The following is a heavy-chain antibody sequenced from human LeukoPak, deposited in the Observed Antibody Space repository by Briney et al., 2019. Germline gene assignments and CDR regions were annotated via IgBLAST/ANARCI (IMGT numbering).Heavy chain of an antibody. CDR2: ISSSGSTI. D-gene: IGHD2-2*01. CDR3: ATMPGGGYCSSTSCYATFDS. CDR1: GFTFSSHE. V-gene: IGHV3-48*03. J-gene: IGHJ4*02. Sequence: GGSLRLSCAASGFTFSSHEMNWVRQAPGKGLEWVSYISSSGSTIYYADSVKGRFTISRDNAKNSLYLQVNSLRAEDTAVYYCATMPGGGYCSSTSCYATFDSWGQGTLVTVSS.